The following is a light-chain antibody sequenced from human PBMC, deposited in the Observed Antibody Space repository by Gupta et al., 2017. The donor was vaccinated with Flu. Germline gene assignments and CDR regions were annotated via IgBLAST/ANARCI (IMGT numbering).Light chain of an antibody. J-gene: IGKJ1*01. V-gene: IGKV1-5*03. CDR1: QSISRY. Sequence: DIQMTQSPSTLSASVGDRVTITCRASQSISRYLAWYQQKPGKAPNLLIYKASSLESGVPSRFSGSGSGTEFTLTISSLQPDDFATYYCQQYNSYSWTFGQGTRVEIK. CDR3: QQYNSYSWT. CDR2: KAS.